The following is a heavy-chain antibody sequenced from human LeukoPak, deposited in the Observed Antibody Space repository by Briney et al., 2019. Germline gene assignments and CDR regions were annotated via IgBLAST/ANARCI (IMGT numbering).Heavy chain of an antibody. J-gene: IGHJ4*02. D-gene: IGHD2-15*01. CDR3: AKEYCSGGSCYYFDY. CDR1: GFTFSSYA. Sequence: GGSLRLPCAASGFTFSSYAMSWVRQAPRKGLEWVSAISGSGGSTYYADSVKGRFTISRDNSKNTLYLQMNSLRAEDTAVYYCAKEYCSGGSCYYFDYWGQGTLVTVSS. CDR2: ISGSGGST. V-gene: IGHV3-23*01.